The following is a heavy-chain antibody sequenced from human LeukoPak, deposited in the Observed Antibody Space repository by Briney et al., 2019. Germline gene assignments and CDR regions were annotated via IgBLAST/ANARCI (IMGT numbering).Heavy chain of an antibody. D-gene: IGHD3-10*01. Sequence: PGGSLRLSCAASGFTFSSYGMHWVRQAPGKGLEWVAFIRYDGSNKYYADSVKGRFTISRDNSKNTLYLQMSSLRAEDTAVYYCAKERYDSGTYSYFGYWGQGTLVTVSS. V-gene: IGHV3-30*02. CDR3: AKERYDSGTYSYFGY. CDR2: IRYDGSNK. J-gene: IGHJ4*02. CDR1: GFTFSSYG.